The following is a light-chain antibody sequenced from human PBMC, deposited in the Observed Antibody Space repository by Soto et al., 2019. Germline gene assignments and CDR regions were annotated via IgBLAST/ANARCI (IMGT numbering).Light chain of an antibody. CDR2: DVS. CDR1: QDISDN. J-gene: IGKJ5*01. CDR3: QQYDDLPIT. Sequence: DIQMTQSPSPLSASVGDRVTITCQASQDISDNLNWYQQKQGKAPKVLISDVSNLETGVSSRFSGSGSGTDFTFTISSLQAEDVATYYCQQYDDLPITFGQGTRLEIK. V-gene: IGKV1-33*01.